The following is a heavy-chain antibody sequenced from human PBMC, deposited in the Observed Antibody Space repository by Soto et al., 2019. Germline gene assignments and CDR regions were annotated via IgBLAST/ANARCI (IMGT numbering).Heavy chain of an antibody. CDR3: AKPGIGSGWYGGYFDY. D-gene: IGHD6-19*01. CDR1: GVTFSSYA. Sequence: EVQLLESGGGLVQPGGSLRLSCAASGVTFSSYAMSWVRQAPGKGLEWVSAISGSGGSTYYADSVKGRFTISRDNSKNTLYLQMNSLRAEDTAVYYCAKPGIGSGWYGGYFDYWGQGTLVTVSS. J-gene: IGHJ4*02. V-gene: IGHV3-23*01. CDR2: ISGSGGST.